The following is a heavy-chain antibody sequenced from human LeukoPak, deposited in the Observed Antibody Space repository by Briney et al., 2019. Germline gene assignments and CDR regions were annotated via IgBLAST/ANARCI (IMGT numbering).Heavy chain of an antibody. D-gene: IGHD1-26*01. Sequence: PGQSLKISCKGSGYSFTTYWIAWVRQMPGRGLEWMGIISPDDSDIRYSPSFQGHVTISADKSISTAYLQWSSLQASDTAMYYCARHEGSGSYYSYWGQGTLVTVSS. CDR3: ARHEGSGSYYSY. CDR1: GYSFTTYW. CDR2: ISPDDSDI. J-gene: IGHJ4*02. V-gene: IGHV5-51*01.